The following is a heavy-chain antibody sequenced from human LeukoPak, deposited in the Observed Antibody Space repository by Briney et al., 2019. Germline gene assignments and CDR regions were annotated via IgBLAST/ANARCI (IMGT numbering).Heavy chain of an antibody. D-gene: IGHD6-19*01. Sequence: PGGSLRLSCAASGFTFSDYYMSWIRQAPGKGLEWVSYISSSGSTISYADSVKGRFTVSRDNAKTSLYLQMNSLRAEDTAVYYCARLDYSSGWYGYWGQGTLVTVSS. J-gene: IGHJ4*02. CDR2: ISSSGSTI. CDR3: ARLDYSSGWYGY. V-gene: IGHV3-11*01. CDR1: GFTFSDYY.